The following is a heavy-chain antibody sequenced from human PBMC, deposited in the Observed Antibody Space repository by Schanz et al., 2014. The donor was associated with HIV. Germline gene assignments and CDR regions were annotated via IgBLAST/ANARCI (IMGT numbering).Heavy chain of an antibody. CDR2: ISISGETT. CDR1: GFTLRSYA. V-gene: IGHV3-23*04. CDR3: ANEEVPNDY. J-gene: IGHJ4*02. Sequence: VRLVESGGGVVQPGRSRRLSCAASGFTLRSYAMHWVRQAPGKGLEWVSGISISGETTYYADSVKGRFTISRDNSKNTLYLQMSSLRVEDTAVYYCANEEVPNDYWGQGTLVTVSS.